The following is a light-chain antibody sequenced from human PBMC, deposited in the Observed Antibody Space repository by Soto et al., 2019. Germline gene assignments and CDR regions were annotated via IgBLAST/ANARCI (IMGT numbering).Light chain of an antibody. CDR3: AAWDASLSACV. V-gene: IGLV1-47*02. CDR2: YNN. Sequence: QSALTQPPSASGTAGQVVTISCSGGDSNIGSNSVYWYQHLPRMAPKLLIYYNNQRPSGVPDRFSGSRSGTSASLAIVGLRSEDEAVYYCAAWDASLSACVFGNGTKVNVL. CDR1: DSNIGSNS. J-gene: IGLJ1*01.